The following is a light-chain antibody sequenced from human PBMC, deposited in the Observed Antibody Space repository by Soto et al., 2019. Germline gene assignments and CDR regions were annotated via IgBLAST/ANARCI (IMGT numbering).Light chain of an antibody. CDR1: HDIARS. CDR2: AAS. Sequence: DIQMTQSPSSLSAFVGDGVTITCRASHDIARSLAWFRQQPGKAPQFLFYAASFLQSGVPSKFSGSGSGTDFTLTINNLQPEDFAIYYCHQYNTYPFTFGQGTRLEI. CDR3: HQYNTYPFT. V-gene: IGKV1-16*02. J-gene: IGKJ2*01.